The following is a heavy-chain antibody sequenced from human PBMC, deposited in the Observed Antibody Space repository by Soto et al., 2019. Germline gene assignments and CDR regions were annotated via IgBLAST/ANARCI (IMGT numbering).Heavy chain of an antibody. CDR1: GFTFSSYA. CDR2: ISGSGVST. J-gene: IGHJ4*02. CDR3: ANFPAVDDHGNH. Sequence: PGGSLRLSCAASGFTFSSYAMSWVRQAPGKGLEWVSAISGSGVSTYYADSVKGRFTISRGNSKNTLYLQMNSLRAEDTAVYYCANFPAVDDHGNHWGRGTLVTVSS. V-gene: IGHV3-23*01.